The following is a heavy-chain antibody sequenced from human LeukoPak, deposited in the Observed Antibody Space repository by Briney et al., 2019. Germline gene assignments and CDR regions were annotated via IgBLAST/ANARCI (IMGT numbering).Heavy chain of an antibody. CDR1: GYTFISYD. CDR3: ARKIASTRLGVRYYYMDV. D-gene: IGHD2-2*01. Sequence: ASVKVSCKSSGYTFISYDIVWLRQATGQGLEWMGYMNPKSGNTDYVQNFQGRVTMTRDTSITTAYMELSGLRSEDTAVYYCARKIASTRLGVRYYYMDVWGEGTTVTISS. V-gene: IGHV1-8*01. CDR2: MNPKSGNT. J-gene: IGHJ6*03.